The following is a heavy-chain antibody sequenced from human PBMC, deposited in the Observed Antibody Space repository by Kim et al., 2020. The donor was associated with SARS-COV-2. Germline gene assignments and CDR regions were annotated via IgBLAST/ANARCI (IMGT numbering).Heavy chain of an antibody. CDR3: AKRQAEGTDWSSCDY. V-gene: IGHV3-23*01. Sequence: GGSLRLSCVVSGFTFRNYYMMWFRQVPGKGPGWVSAITSSGADTFYADSVKGRFTASRDNSKNTLYLQMNGVKADDTAVYYCAKRQAEGTDWSSCDYWGQGSQVTVSS. CDR2: ITSSGADT. CDR1: GFTFRNYY. D-gene: IGHD3-9*01. J-gene: IGHJ4*02.